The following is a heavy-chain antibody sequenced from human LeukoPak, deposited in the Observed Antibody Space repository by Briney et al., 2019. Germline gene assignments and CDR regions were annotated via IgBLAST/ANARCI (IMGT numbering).Heavy chain of an antibody. D-gene: IGHD6-6*01. CDR3: AKDSIAARTSLIH. CDR1: GFTFSSYG. V-gene: IGHV3-30*18. CDR2: ISYDGSNK. Sequence: GGSLRLSCAASGFTFSSYGMHWVRQAPGKGLEWVAVISYDGSNKYYADSVKGRFTISRDNSKNTLYLQMNSLRAEDTAVYYCAKDSIAARTSLIHWGQGTLVTVSS. J-gene: IGHJ4*02.